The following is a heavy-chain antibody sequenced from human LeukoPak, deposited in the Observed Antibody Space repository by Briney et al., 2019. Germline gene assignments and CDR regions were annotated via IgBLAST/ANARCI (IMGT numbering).Heavy chain of an antibody. D-gene: IGHD1-14*01. V-gene: IGHV1-2*03. CDR3: ARESRGTGFTPPRN. J-gene: IGHJ4*02. Sequence: LVASVKVSCKASGYTFTDYYMHWVRQAPGQGLEWLGWINPKSGGTNYALKLQGRVTLTRETSISTVYMELSRLTSDDTAVYYCARESRGTGFTPPRNWGQGSLVTVSA. CDR2: INPKSGGT. CDR1: GYTFTDYY.